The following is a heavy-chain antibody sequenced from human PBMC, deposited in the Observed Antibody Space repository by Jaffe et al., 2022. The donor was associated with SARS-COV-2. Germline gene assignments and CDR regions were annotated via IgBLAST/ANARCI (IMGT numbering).Heavy chain of an antibody. D-gene: IGHD2-8*01. CDR3: ARGVLSSGPNRVFDS. J-gene: IGHJ4*02. Sequence: EVQLVESGGGLVKPGGSLRLSCAASGFAFSIYSMTWVRQAPGKGLEWVSSIDTSNSYTFYADSLKGRFTISRDDAKNSVFLQMNSLGAEDTAVYYCARGVLSSGPNRVFDSWGQGTLVTVSS. CDR1: GFAFSIYS. CDR2: IDTSNSYT. V-gene: IGHV3-21*06.